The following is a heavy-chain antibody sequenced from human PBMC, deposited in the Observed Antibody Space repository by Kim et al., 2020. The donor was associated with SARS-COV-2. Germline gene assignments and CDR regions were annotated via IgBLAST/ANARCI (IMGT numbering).Heavy chain of an antibody. CDR2: IYYSGST. D-gene: IGHD2-2*01. CDR1: GGSISSYD. CDR3: ARRSQCASCSKFDP. V-gene: IGHV4-59*13. J-gene: IGHJ5*02. Sequence: SETLSLTCTVSGGSISSYDWSWIRQPPRQGLEWIGYIYYSGSTNYNPSLKRRVTISVDTSKNQFSLKLSSVTAADTAGYYCARRSQCASCSKFDPWGQGTLVTVSS.